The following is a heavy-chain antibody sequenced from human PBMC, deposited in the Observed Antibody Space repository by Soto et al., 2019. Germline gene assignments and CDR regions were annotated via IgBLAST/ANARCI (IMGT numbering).Heavy chain of an antibody. Sequence: SETLSLTCAVYGGSFSGYYWSWIRQPPGKGLEWIGEINHSGSTNYNPSLKSRVTISVDTSKNQFSLKLSSVTAADTAVYYCAREPRLGFDSSGYYYYWGQGTLVTVSS. CDR1: GGSFSGYY. V-gene: IGHV4-34*01. D-gene: IGHD3-22*01. CDR2: INHSGST. J-gene: IGHJ4*02. CDR3: AREPRLGFDSSGYYYY.